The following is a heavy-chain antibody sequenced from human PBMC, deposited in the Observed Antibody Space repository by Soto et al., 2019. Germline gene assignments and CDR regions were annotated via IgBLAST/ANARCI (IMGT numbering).Heavy chain of an antibody. D-gene: IGHD2-2*01. V-gene: IGHV3-48*01. CDR2: ISSSSSTI. CDR1: GFIFSAYW. Sequence: GGSLRLSCAGSGFIFSAYWMSWVRHGPGKGLEWVSYISSSSSTIYYADSVKGRFTIARDNAKNSLYLQMNSLRAEDTAVYYCAREYCSSTSCLNWFDPWGQGTLVTVSS. J-gene: IGHJ5*02. CDR3: AREYCSSTSCLNWFDP.